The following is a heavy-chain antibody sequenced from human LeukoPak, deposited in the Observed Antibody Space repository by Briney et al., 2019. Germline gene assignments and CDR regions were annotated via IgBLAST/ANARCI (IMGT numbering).Heavy chain of an antibody. V-gene: IGHV3-30*02. CDR2: IRYDGSNK. D-gene: IGHD2-15*01. CDR3: ARDHGRGVVAATGY. Sequence: AGGSLRLSCAASGFTFSSYGMHWVRQAPGKGLEWVAFIRYDGSNKYYADSVKGRFTISRDNSKNTLYLQMNSLRAEDTAVYYCARDHGRGVVAATGYWGQGTLVTVSS. CDR1: GFTFSSYG. J-gene: IGHJ4*02.